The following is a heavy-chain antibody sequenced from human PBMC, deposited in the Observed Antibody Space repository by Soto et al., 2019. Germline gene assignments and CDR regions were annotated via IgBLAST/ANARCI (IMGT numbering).Heavy chain of an antibody. CDR1: GFTFSSYA. Sequence: GGSLRLSCAASGFTFSSYAMSWVRQAPGKGLEWVSAISGSGGSTYYADSVKGRFTISRDNSKNTLYLQMNSLRAEDTAVYYCAKATYYYDSSGSTPSRDYWGQGTLVTVLL. CDR3: AKATYYYDSSGSTPSRDY. V-gene: IGHV3-23*01. J-gene: IGHJ4*02. CDR2: ISGSGGST. D-gene: IGHD3-22*01.